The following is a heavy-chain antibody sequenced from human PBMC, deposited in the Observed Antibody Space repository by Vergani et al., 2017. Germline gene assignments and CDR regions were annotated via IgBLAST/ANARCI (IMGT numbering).Heavy chain of an antibody. CDR2: FDPEDGET. Sequence: QVQLVQSGAEVKKPGASVKVSCKVSGYTLTELSMHWVRQAPGKGLEWMGGFDPEDGETIYAQKFQGRVTMTEDTSTDTAYMELSSLKASDTAMYYCARIYYYDSSALTSYAFDIWGQGTMVTVSS. CDR3: ARIYYYDSSALTSYAFDI. V-gene: IGHV1-24*01. CDR1: GYTLTELS. J-gene: IGHJ3*02. D-gene: IGHD3-22*01.